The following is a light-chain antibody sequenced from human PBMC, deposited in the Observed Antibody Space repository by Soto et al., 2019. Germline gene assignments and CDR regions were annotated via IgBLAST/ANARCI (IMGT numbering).Light chain of an antibody. J-gene: IGLJ2*01. CDR3: QSYDSSLSVA. Sequence: QSVLTQPPSVSGAPGQRVTISCTGSSSNIGAGYEVHWDQQFPGTAPKPLIYGNNNRPSGVPDRFSGSKSGTSASLAITGLQAEDEADYYCQSYDSSLSVAFGGGTKLTVL. CDR2: GNN. CDR1: SSNIGAGYE. V-gene: IGLV1-40*01.